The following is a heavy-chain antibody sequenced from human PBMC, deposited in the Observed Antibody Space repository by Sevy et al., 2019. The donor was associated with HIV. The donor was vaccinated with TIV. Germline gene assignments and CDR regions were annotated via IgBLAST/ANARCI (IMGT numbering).Heavy chain of an antibody. CDR3: ARAQADYGDFGGHFDH. V-gene: IGHV3-48*02. J-gene: IGHJ4*02. Sequence: GGSLRLSCAASGFRFSSFSMNWVRQAPGKGLEWVSYITSSSSTIFYADSVKGGFTTSRDNAKNSLYLQMSSLRDEDTAVYYCARAQADYGDFGGHFDHWGQGSLVTVSS. CDR1: GFRFSSFS. D-gene: IGHD4-17*01. CDR2: ITSSSSTI.